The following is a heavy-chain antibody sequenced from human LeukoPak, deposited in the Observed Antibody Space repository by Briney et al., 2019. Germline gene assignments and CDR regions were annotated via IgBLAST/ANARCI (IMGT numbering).Heavy chain of an antibody. V-gene: IGHV3-30*01. J-gene: IGHJ4*02. D-gene: IGHD1-7*01. CDR3: ARASGWNYALDY. Sequence: PGRSLRLSCAASGFTFSSYAMHWVRQAPGKGLEWVAVISYDGSNKYCADSVKGRFTISRDNSKNTLYLQMNSLRAEDTAVYYCARASGWNYALDYWGQGTLVTVSS. CDR1: GFTFSSYA. CDR2: ISYDGSNK.